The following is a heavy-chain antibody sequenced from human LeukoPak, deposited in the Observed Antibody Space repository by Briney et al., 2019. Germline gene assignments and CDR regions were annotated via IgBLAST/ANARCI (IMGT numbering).Heavy chain of an antibody. D-gene: IGHD3-22*01. CDR2: MNPNSGNT. Sequence: ASVKVSCKASGYTFTSYDINWVRQATGQGLEWMGWMNPNSGNTGYAQKFQGRVTMTRNTSISTAYMELSSLRSEDTAVYYCVAQTITYYYDSSGYHHDYWGQGILVTVSS. CDR1: GYTFTSYD. J-gene: IGHJ4*02. CDR3: VAQTITYYYDSSGYHHDY. V-gene: IGHV1-8*01.